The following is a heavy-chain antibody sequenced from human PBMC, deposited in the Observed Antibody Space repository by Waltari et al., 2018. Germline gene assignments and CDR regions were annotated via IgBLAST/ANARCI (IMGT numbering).Heavy chain of an antibody. J-gene: IGHJ5*02. CDR1: GASITTNNYY. CDR2: MHHGGAT. CDR3: TKSGNSMTSFNYFDP. V-gene: IGHV4-39*01. Sequence: QLQFQESGPGLVTPSEPLSLTCSVSGASITTNNYYWAWIRQSPEKGLEWLGSMHHGGATFYSLSFRDRISLSVDASRSQFSLRLTSVTAADTAIYYCTKSGNSMTSFNYFDPWGQGTLVTVSS. D-gene: IGHD3-16*02.